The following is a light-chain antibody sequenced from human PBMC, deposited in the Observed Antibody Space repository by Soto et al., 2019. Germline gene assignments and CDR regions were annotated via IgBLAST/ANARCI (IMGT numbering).Light chain of an antibody. V-gene: IGKV1-5*03. Sequence: DIQMTQSPSALGPFLVAIVTITGRASQTVSRRLAWYQQKPGKAPQLLIEKASTLESGVPSRFSGSGSGTDFTLTINSLQPEDYATYYCQQFHSFPINFGQGTQLEIK. J-gene: IGKJ5*01. CDR2: KAS. CDR3: QQFHSFPIN. CDR1: QTVSRR.